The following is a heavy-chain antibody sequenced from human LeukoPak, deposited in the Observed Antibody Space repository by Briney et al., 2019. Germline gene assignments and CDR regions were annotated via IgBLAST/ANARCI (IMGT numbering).Heavy chain of an antibody. V-gene: IGHV3-7*01. CDR1: GFTVSSNY. D-gene: IGHD2-21*02. Sequence: GSLRLSCAASGFTVSSNYMSWVRQAPGKGLEWVANIKQDGSEKYYVDSVKGRFTISRDNAKNSLYLQMNSLRAEDTAVYYCARGDLIVVVTAIADYWGQGTLVTVSS. CDR3: ARGDLIVVVTAIADY. CDR2: IKQDGSEK. J-gene: IGHJ4*02.